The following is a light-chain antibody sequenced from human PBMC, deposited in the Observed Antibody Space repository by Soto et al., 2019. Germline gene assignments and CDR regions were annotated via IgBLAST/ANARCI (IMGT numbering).Light chain of an antibody. V-gene: IGKV1-39*01. CDR1: QSISSY. CDR2: VAS. CDR3: QQSFCAPLT. Sequence: DIQMTQSPSSLSASVGDRVTITCRASQSISSYLNWYQQKPGKVPKLLIFVASNLQSGVPSRFRGSGSGTEFNLTISSLQREDSATYYCQQSFCAPLTFGGRTNVEIK. J-gene: IGKJ4*01.